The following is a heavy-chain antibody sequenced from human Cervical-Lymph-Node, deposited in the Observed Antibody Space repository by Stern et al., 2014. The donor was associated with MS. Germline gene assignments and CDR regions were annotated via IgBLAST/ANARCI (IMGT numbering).Heavy chain of an antibody. D-gene: IGHD1-1*01. Sequence: VQLVQSGAEIKKPGSSVTVSCKTSGDTLSNFAISWVRQAPGHGLELMGGIIPIFGTTHYAQNFQGRVTITADQSTGTVYMDLSSLRSEDTAVYYCARDNDDNGMDVWGQGTTITVSS. CDR1: GDTLSNFA. J-gene: IGHJ6*02. CDR3: ARDNDDNGMDV. CDR2: IIPIFGTT. V-gene: IGHV1-69*01.